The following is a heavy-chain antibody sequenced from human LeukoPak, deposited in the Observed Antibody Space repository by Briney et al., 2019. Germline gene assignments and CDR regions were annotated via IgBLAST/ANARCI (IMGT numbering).Heavy chain of an antibody. J-gene: IGHJ5*02. CDR1: GYSISSGYY. D-gene: IGHD5-12*01. CDR2: IYHSGST. V-gene: IGHV4-38-2*02. CDR3: ARDSGGYDQNWFDP. Sequence: SETLSLTCTVSGYSISSGYYWGWIRQPPGKGLEWIGSIYHSGSTYYNPSLKSRVTISVDTSKNQFSLKLSSVTAADTAVYYCARDSGGYDQNWFDPWGQGTLVTVSS.